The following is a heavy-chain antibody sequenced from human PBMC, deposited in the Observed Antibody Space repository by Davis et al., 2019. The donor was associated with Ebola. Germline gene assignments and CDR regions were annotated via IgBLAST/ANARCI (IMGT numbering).Heavy chain of an antibody. CDR3: ARHGAAAAPFWY. Sequence: MPSETLSLTCTVSGGSISSSSYYCSWIRQPPGKGLEWIGYIYYSGSTNYNPSLKSRVTISVDTSKNQFSLKLSSVTAADTAVYYCARHGAAAAPFWYWGQGTLVTVSS. CDR2: IYYSGST. D-gene: IGHD6-13*01. CDR1: GGSISSSSYY. J-gene: IGHJ4*02. V-gene: IGHV4-61*05.